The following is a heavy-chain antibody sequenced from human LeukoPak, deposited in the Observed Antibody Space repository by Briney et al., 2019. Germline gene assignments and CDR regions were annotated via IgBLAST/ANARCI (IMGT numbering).Heavy chain of an antibody. J-gene: IGHJ6*02. CDR1: GLTFSDYY. V-gene: IGHV3-11*01. D-gene: IGHD4-11*01. CDR3: ARDSPDYSIGYYYYGMDI. CDR2: ISSSGSTT. Sequence: WGSLRLSCAASGLTFSDYYMSWIRQAPGKGLEWVSYISSSGSTTHYADSVKGRFTISRDNAKNSLYLQMNSLRAEDTAMYYCARDSPDYSIGYYYYGMDIWGQGTTVTVSS.